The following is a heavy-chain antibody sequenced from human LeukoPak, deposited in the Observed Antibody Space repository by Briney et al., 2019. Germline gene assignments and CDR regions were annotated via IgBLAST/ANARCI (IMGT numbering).Heavy chain of an antibody. V-gene: IGHV3-30*18. CDR2: ISYDGSNK. D-gene: IGHD3-10*01. CDR3: AKGRVRGANPALDY. CDR1: GFTFSSYG. J-gene: IGHJ4*02. Sequence: GGSLRLSCAASGFTFSSYGMHWVRQAPGKGLEWVAVISYDGSNKYYADSVKGRFTISGDNSKNTLYLQMNGLRAEDTAVYYCAKGRVRGANPALDYWGQGALVTVSS.